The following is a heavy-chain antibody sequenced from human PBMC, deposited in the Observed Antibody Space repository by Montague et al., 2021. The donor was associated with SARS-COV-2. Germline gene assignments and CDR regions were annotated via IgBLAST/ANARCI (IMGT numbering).Heavy chain of an antibody. V-gene: IGHV4-61*01. Sequence: SETLSLTCTVSGASVASGNYYWSWIRQPPGKGLEWIGYIYYTGQTNYXPCLQSRVTMPVDPSKNQFSLTLTSVTAADTAVYYCARSRANVPSRPGFDYWGQGTLVTVSS. CDR2: IYYTGQT. CDR3: ARSRANVPSRPGFDY. CDR1: GASVASGNYY. D-gene: IGHD6-6*01. J-gene: IGHJ4*02.